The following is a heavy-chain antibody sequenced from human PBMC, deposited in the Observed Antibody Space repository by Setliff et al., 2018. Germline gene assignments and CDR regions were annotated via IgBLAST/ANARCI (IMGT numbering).Heavy chain of an antibody. D-gene: IGHD3-10*01. CDR3: AREGVGFRFYYGMDV. CDR1: GFTFSDYY. CDR2: ISSSGSTI. J-gene: IGHJ6*02. V-gene: IGHV3-11*04. Sequence: AGGSLRLSCAASGFTFSDYYMSWIRQAPGKGLEWVSYISSSGSTIYYADSVKGRFTIARDNAKNSLYLQMNSLRAEDTAVYYCAREGVGFRFYYGMDVWGQGTTVTVSS.